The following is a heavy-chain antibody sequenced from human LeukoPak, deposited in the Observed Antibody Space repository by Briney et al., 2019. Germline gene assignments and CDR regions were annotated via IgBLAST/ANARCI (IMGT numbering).Heavy chain of an antibody. CDR2: IYPGDSDT. CDR3: ASSYYGSGSYYP. V-gene: IGHV5-51*01. J-gene: IGHJ5*02. D-gene: IGHD3-10*01. CDR1: GYSFTSYW. Sequence: GESLKIYCHGSGYSFTSYWIGWVRQIPGKGLGWMGIIYPGDSDTRYSPSFQGQVTISADKSISTAYLQWSSLKASDTAMYYCASSYYGSGSYYPWGQGTLVTVSS.